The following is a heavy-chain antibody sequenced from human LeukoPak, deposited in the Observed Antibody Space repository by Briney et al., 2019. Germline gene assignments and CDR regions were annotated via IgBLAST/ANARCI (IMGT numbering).Heavy chain of an antibody. J-gene: IGHJ6*02. V-gene: IGHV4-31*03. CDR2: IYYSETT. CDR1: GGSISSGGYH. CDR3: ARRDSPRHGMDV. D-gene: IGHD3-22*01. Sequence: SQTLSLTCTVSGGSISSGGYHWYWIRQHPGKGLEWIGHIYYSETTYYNPSLKSRVTISVDTSKNQFSLKLRSVTAADTAVYYCARRDSPRHGMDVWGQGTTVTVSS.